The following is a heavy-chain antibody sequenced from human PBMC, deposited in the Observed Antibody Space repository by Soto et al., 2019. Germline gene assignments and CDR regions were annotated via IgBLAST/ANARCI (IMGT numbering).Heavy chain of an antibody. J-gene: IGHJ4*02. V-gene: IGHV3-53*01. CDR2: IYSGGST. CDR1: GFTVSSTY. D-gene: IGHD5-18*01. CDR3: ARSGYSYGPFDY. Sequence: EVQLVESGGGLIQPGGSLRLSCAASGFTVSSTYMSWVRQAPGKGLEWGSVIYSGGSTYYADSVKGRFTISRDNSKNTLYRQMNSLGAEDTAVYYCARSGYSYGPFDYWGQGTLVTVSS.